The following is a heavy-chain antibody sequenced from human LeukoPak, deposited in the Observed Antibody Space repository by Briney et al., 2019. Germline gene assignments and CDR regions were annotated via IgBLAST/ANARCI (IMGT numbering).Heavy chain of an antibody. J-gene: IGHJ4*02. CDR2: IPYDGSNK. V-gene: IGHV3-30-3*01. CDR1: GFTFSSYA. D-gene: IGHD5-24*01. Sequence: PARSLRLSCAASGFTFSSYAMHWVRHAPGNGLGWVAVIPYDGSNKYYADSVKGRFTISRDNSKNTLYLQMNSLRAEDTAVYYCADEVARYFEYWGQRTLVTVSS. CDR3: ADEVARYFEY.